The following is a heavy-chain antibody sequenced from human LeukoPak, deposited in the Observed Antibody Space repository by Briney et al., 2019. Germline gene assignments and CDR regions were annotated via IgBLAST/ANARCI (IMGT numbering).Heavy chain of an antibody. CDR1: GESISSFY. CDR2: IYSSGST. CDR3: ARDVVAAVGTFDY. D-gene: IGHD6-13*01. J-gene: IGHJ4*02. V-gene: IGHV4-4*07. Sequence: SETLSLTCTVSGESISSFYWSWLRQPAGKGLEWIGHIYSSGSTNYNPSLKSRVTMSVDTSKNQFSLKLSSVTAADTAVYYCARDVVAAVGTFDYWGQGTLVTVSS.